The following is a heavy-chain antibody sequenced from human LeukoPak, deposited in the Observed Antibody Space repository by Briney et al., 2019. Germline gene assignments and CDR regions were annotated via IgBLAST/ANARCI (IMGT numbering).Heavy chain of an antibody. Sequence: PGGSLRLSCAASGFTFNNYAMAWVRQAPEKGLEWVSSITDSGINTYYADSVKGRSTISRDNSKNTLYLQMNSLRAEDTAVYYCAKGLRGNYDHWGQGTLVTVSS. J-gene: IGHJ5*02. CDR3: AKGLRGNYDH. V-gene: IGHV3-23*01. CDR2: ITDSGINT. CDR1: GFTFNNYA. D-gene: IGHD1-26*01.